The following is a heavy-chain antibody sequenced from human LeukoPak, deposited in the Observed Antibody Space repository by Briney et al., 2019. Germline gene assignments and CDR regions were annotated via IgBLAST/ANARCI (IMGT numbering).Heavy chain of an antibody. Sequence: GGSLRLSCAASGFTFSSYDMHWVRQAPGKGLEWVGVIWFDGSSEYYTDSVKSRFTISRDNSTNTLYLQRNSLRAEDAAVYYCTRESGSGNYYSDYWGQGTLVTVSS. CDR2: IWFDGSSE. V-gene: IGHV3-33*01. CDR1: GFTFSSYD. CDR3: TRESGSGNYYSDY. J-gene: IGHJ4*02. D-gene: IGHD3-10*01.